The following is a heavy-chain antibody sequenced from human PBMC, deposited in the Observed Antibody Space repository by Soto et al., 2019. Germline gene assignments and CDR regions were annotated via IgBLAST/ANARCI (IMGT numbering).Heavy chain of an antibody. J-gene: IGHJ4*02. CDR3: ARRPLYSSSHFDY. CDR1: GGSISSSTYY. Sequence: QLQLQESGPGLVKPSETLSLTCTVSGGSISSSTYYWGWIRQPPGKGLEWIGSIYYSGSTYYNPSLKSRVTISVDTSKNQFSLKLSSVTAADTAVYYCARRPLYSSSHFDYWGQGTLVTVSS. CDR2: IYYSGST. D-gene: IGHD6-13*01. V-gene: IGHV4-39*01.